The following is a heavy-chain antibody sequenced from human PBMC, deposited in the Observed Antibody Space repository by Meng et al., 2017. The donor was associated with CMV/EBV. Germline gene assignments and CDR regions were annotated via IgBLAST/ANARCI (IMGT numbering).Heavy chain of an antibody. CDR1: GASIKNYN. D-gene: IGHD3-16*01. CDR2: IQVIGHT. V-gene: IGHV4-4*07. J-gene: IGHJ4*02. CDR3: AGSRPGGGACDY. Sequence: QVQKQESGPGLVKPSETLSPTCIVSGASIKNYNWNWARQPAGQGLEWIGLIQVIGHTVYNPSLRSRVTVSLDASKSQFSLTLNSVTAADTATYYCAGSRPGGGACDYWGQGILVTVSS.